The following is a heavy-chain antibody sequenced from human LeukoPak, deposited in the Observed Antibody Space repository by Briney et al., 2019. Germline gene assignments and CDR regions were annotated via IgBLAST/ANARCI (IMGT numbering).Heavy chain of an antibody. Sequence: SQTLSLTSTVSVGSISSYYWSWIRQPPGKGLEWIGYIYYSGSTNYNPSRKSRVTISVDTSKNQFSLKLSSVTAADTAVYYWARDGRISGYYYYTDAFDIWGQGTMVTVSS. D-gene: IGHD3-22*01. CDR3: ARDGRISGYYYYTDAFDI. J-gene: IGHJ3*02. CDR1: VGSISSYY. CDR2: IYYSGST. V-gene: IGHV4-59*01.